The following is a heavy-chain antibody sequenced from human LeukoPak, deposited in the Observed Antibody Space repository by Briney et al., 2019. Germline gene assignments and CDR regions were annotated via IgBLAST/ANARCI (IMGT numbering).Heavy chain of an antibody. V-gene: IGHV3-48*01. CDR3: AREDGVVIGDY. CDR2: ISSSSTI. J-gene: IGHJ4*02. Sequence: PGGSLRLSCAASGFTFSSYSMNWVRQAPGKGLEGVAYISSSSTIYYADSVKGRFTISRDNAKNSLYLQMNSLRAEDTAVYYCAREDGVVIGDYWGQGTLVTVSS. D-gene: IGHD3-3*01. CDR1: GFTFSSYS.